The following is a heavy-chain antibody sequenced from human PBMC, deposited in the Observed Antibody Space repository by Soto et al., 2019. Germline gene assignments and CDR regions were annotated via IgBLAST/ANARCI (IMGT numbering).Heavy chain of an antibody. CDR2: IRSKAYGGTT. CDR1: GFTFGDYA. Sequence: PGGSLRLSCTASGFTFGDYAMSWFRQAPGKGLEWVGFIRSKAYGGTTEYAASVKGRFTISRDDSKSIAYLQMNSLKTEDTAVYYCTRDKSSSITIFTDYYYYTDVWGKGTTVTVSS. CDR3: TRDKSSSITIFTDYYYYTDV. J-gene: IGHJ6*03. D-gene: IGHD3-3*01. V-gene: IGHV3-49*03.